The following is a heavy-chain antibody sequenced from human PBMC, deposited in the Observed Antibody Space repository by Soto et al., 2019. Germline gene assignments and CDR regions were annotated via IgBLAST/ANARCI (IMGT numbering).Heavy chain of an antibody. CDR2: ISGSGGST. CDR1: GCTFSSYA. J-gene: IGHJ4*02. D-gene: IGHD1-7*01. V-gene: IGHV3-23*01. CDR3: AKSKGVRITGTTSPIFDY. Sequence: GGSLRLSCAASGCTFSSYAMSWVLQAPGKGLEWVSAISGSGGSTYYADSVKGRFTISRDNSKNTLYLQMNSLRAEDTAVYYCAKSKGVRITGTTSPIFDYWGQGTLVTVSS.